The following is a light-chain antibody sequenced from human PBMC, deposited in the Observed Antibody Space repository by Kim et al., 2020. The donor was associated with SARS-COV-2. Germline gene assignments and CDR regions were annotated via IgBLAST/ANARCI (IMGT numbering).Light chain of an antibody. CDR1: QSVGYS. V-gene: IGKV6D-21*02. J-gene: IGKJ2*01. CDR2: YAS. Sequence: SGTPKGKVTIPRRASQSVGYSLHWYQQKPDQSPQLLIKYASQSISGVPSKFSGSGSGTDFTLTIDSLEAEDAAAYYCHQSSSLPHTFGQGTKLEI. CDR3: HQSSSLPHT.